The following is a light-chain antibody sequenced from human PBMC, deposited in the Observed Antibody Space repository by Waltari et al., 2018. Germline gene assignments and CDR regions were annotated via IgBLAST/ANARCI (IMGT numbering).Light chain of an antibody. CDR2: GAS. CDR1: QSVTSNA. V-gene: IGKV3-20*01. CDR3: QHYGGSFT. J-gene: IGKJ3*01. Sequence: EIVLTQSPGTLSLSPGESATLSCRASQSVTSNAVVWYQQKPGQAPRVLIYGASSRATGIPDRFSGSGSGTDFTLTISGLEPEDFVVYYCQHYGGSFTFGPGTKVDIK.